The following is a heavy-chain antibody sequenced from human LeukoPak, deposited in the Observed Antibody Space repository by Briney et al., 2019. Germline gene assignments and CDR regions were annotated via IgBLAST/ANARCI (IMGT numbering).Heavy chain of an antibody. D-gene: IGHD5-18*01. Sequence: PGGSLRLSCAASGFTFSSYAMHWARQAPGKGLEWVAVISYDGSNKYYADSVKGRFTISRDNSKNTLYLQMNSLRAEDTAVYYCARGGYSYGLEGIVDYWGQGTLVTVSS. CDR3: ARGGYSYGLEGIVDY. CDR1: GFTFSSYA. CDR2: ISYDGSNK. J-gene: IGHJ4*02. V-gene: IGHV3-30*04.